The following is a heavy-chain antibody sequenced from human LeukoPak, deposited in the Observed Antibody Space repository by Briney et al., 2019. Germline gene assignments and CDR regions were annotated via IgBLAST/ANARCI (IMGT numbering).Heavy chain of an antibody. Sequence: GASVKVSCKASGYTFTGYYMHWVRQAPGQGLEWMGWINPNSGGTNYAQKFQGRVTMTGDTSISTAYMELSRLRSDDTAVYYCARDQTSTIFGAFSYYFDYWGQGTLVTVSS. J-gene: IGHJ4*02. D-gene: IGHD3-3*01. CDR1: GYTFTGYY. CDR2: INPNSGGT. V-gene: IGHV1-2*02. CDR3: ARDQTSTIFGAFSYYFDY.